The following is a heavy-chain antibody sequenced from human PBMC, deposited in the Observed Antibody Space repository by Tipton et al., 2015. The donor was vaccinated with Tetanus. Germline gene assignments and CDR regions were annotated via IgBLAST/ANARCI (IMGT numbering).Heavy chain of an antibody. CDR1: GFTFSSYE. CDR3: ARGYYDSNGFRFDY. D-gene: IGHD3-22*01. CDR2: ISGSGII. V-gene: IGHV3-48*03. Sequence: SLRLSCAASGFTFSSYEMNWARQAPGKGLEWISDISGSGIIHYTDSGRFTISRDNTKNSLYLQMNSLRAEDTAVYYCARGYYDSNGFRFDYWGQGTLVTVSS. J-gene: IGHJ4*02.